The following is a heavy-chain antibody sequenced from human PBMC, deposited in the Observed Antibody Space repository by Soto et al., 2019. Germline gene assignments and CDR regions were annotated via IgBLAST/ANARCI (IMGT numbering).Heavy chain of an antibody. V-gene: IGHV3-74*01. D-gene: IGHD1-7*01. J-gene: IGHJ4*02. CDR2: IYNDGSRT. Sequence: GGSLRLSCGASGFAFSSYWMRWVRQTPGKGPVWVSRIYNDGSRTGYADSVKGRFTISRDNAKNTLYLQMSSLTVEDTAVYYCARDLSGNTTPYFDLWGQGTLVTVSS. CDR3: ARDLSGNTTPYFDL. CDR1: GFAFSSYW.